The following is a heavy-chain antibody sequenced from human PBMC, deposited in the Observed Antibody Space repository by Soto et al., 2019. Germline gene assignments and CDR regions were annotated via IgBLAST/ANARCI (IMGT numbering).Heavy chain of an antibody. D-gene: IGHD3-22*01. V-gene: IGHV4-59*08. CDR1: GGSISSYY. J-gene: IGHJ4*02. CDR2: IYYSGST. CDR3: ARHPMIVGTYYFDY. Sequence: PSETLSLTCTVSGGSISSYYWSWIRQPPGKGLEWIGYIYYSGSTNYNPSLKSRVTISVDTSKNQFSLKLSSVTAADTAVYYCARHPMIVGTYYFDYWGQGTLVTVSS.